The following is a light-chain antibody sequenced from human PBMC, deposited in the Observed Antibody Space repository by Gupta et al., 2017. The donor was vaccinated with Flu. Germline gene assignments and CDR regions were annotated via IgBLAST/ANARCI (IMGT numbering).Light chain of an antibody. CDR1: QDISNY. CDR2: DAS. J-gene: IGKJ1*01. V-gene: IGKV1-33*01. CDR3: QQDDNLPWT. Sequence: DIQMTQSPSSLSASVGDRVTITFQASQDISNYLNWYQQKPGKAPKLLIYDASNLETGVPSRFSGSGSGTDFTFTISSLQPEDFATYYCQQDDNLPWTFGQGTKVEIK.